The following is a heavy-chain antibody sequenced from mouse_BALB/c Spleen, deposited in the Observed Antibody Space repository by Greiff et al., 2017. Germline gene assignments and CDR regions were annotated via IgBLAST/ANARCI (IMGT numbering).Heavy chain of an antibody. J-gene: IGHJ2*01. V-gene: IGHV3-2*02. Sequence: VQLKQSGPGLVKPSQSLSLTCTVTGYSITSDYAWNWIRQFPGNKLEWMGYISYSGSTSYNPSLKSRISITRDTSKNQFFLQLNSVTTEDTATYYCARPDYWGQGTTLTVSS. CDR2: ISYSGST. CDR1: GYSITSDYA. CDR3: ARPDY.